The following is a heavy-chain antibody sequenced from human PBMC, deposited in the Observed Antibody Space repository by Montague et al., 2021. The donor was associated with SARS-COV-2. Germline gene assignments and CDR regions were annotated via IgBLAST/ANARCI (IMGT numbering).Heavy chain of an antibody. J-gene: IGHJ4*02. CDR3: ASQLGYCSGGRCKQVDY. CDR2: ICYDGSNK. Sequence: SLRLSCAASGFTFSSYGMHWVRQAPGKGLEWVAVICYDGSNKYYXDSVKGRFTISRDNSKNTLYLQMNSLRAEDTAVYYCASQLGYCSGGRCKQVDYWGQGTMVTVSS. D-gene: IGHD2-15*01. V-gene: IGHV3-33*01. CDR1: GFTFSSYG.